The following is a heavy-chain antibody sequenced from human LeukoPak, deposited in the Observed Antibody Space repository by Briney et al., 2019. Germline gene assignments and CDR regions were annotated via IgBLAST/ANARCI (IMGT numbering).Heavy chain of an antibody. D-gene: IGHD6-6*01. CDR3: ASTRRAARPGFDY. CDR2: IYYSGST. V-gene: IGHV4-39*01. CDR1: VDSISSSSYY. Sequence: SETLSLTCTLSVDSISSSSYYWRWIRQPPGKGLEWIGSIYYSGSTYYNLSLKSRVTISVDTSKNQFSLKLSSVTAADTAVYYCASTRRAARPGFDYWGQGTLVTVSS. J-gene: IGHJ4*02.